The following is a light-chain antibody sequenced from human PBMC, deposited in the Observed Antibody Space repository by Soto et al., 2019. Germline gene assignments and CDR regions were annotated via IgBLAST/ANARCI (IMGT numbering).Light chain of an antibody. CDR3: QQYGSSGT. CDR1: QSISNR. V-gene: IGKV1-5*01. Sequence: MSQSPSTLSASVGDGVTITCRASQSISNRLAWYQQRPGKAPKYLIYDASTLDSGAPSRFSGSGSGTEFTLSISRLEPEDFAVYYCQQYGSSGTFGQGTKVDI. J-gene: IGKJ1*01. CDR2: DAS.